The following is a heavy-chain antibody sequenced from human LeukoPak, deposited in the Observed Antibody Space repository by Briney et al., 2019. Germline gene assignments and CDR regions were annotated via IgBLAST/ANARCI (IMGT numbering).Heavy chain of an antibody. Sequence: PSETPSLTCAVYGGSFSGYYWSWIRQPPGKGLEWIGEINHSGSTNYNPSLKSRVTISVDTSKNQFSLKLSSVTAADTAVYYCARTGSGGLDYYMDVWGKGTTVTVSS. CDR1: GGSFSGYY. V-gene: IGHV4-34*01. CDR2: INHSGST. CDR3: ARTGSGGLDYYMDV. D-gene: IGHD2-8*02. J-gene: IGHJ6*03.